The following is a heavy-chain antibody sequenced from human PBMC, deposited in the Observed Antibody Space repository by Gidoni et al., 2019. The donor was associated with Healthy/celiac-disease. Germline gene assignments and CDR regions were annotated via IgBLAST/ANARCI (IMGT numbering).Heavy chain of an antibody. CDR2: ISAYNGNT. V-gene: IGHV1-18*01. CDR3: ARSVVRGSWLPFYYFDY. D-gene: IGHD3-10*01. CDR1: GSTFPTDG. Sequence: QAQRVQSGAGVKKPGPSLKVSRKASGSTFPTDGISWVRQAPGQGLEWMGWISAYNGNTNYAQKLQGRVTMTTDTSTSTAYMELRSLRSDDTAVYYCARSVVRGSWLPFYYFDYWGQGTLVTVSS. J-gene: IGHJ4*02.